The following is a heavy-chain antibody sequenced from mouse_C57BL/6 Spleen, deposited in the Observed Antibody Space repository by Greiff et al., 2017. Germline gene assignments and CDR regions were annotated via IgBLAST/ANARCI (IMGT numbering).Heavy chain of an antibody. D-gene: IGHD2-4*01. Sequence: QVQLQQSGAELVKPGASVKLSCKASGYTFTEYTIHWVKQRSGQGLEWIGWFYPGSGSIKYNEKFKDKATLTADKSSSTVYMELSRLTSEDSAVYVCARHGGGYDDYDRYAMDYWGQGTSVTVSS. CDR3: ARHGGGYDDYDRYAMDY. J-gene: IGHJ4*01. V-gene: IGHV1-62-2*01. CDR2: FYPGSGSI. CDR1: GYTFTEYT.